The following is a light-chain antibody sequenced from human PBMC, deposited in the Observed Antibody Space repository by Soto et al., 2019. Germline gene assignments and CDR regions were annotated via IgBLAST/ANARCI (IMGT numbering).Light chain of an antibody. J-gene: IGKJ1*01. CDR1: QGISSY. CDR2: AAS. Sequence: AIRMPQSPSSLSSSPGDRVTITCRASQGISSYLAWYQQKPGKAPKLLIYAASTLQSGVPSRFSGSGSGTDFTLTISCLQSEDFATYYCQQYYSYPWTFGQGTKVEIK. V-gene: IGKV1-8*01. CDR3: QQYYSYPWT.